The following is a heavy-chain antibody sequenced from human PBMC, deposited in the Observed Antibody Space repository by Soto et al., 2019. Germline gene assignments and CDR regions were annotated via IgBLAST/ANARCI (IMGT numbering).Heavy chain of an antibody. V-gene: IGHV4-59*05. CDR2: IYYSGST. D-gene: IGHD3-3*01. Sequence: PSETLSITCTVSGGSICSYYWSWIRQPPGKGLEWIGSIYYSGSTYYNPSLKSRVTISVDTSKNQFSLKLSSVTAADTAVYYCAQKTFDFWSGYSRNWFDPWGQGTLVTVSS. J-gene: IGHJ5*02. CDR3: AQKTFDFWSGYSRNWFDP. CDR1: GGSICSYY.